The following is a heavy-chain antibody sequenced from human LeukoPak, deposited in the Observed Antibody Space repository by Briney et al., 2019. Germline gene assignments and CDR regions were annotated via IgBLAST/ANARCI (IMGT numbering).Heavy chain of an antibody. D-gene: IGHD5-12*01. CDR2: ISATSSDI. CDR1: GFTCSSYW. Sequence: TGGSLRLSCAASGFTCSSYWMSWVRQAPGKGLEWVSLISATSSDINYAESVRGRFTITRDNAKNSLFLQMDSLRVEDTAIYYCAKGLFSAFDKYLDSWGQGTLVTVSS. CDR3: AKGLFSAFDKYLDS. J-gene: IGHJ4*02. V-gene: IGHV3-21*04.